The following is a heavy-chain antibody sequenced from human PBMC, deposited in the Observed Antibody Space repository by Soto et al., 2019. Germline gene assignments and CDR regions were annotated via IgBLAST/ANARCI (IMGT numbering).Heavy chain of an antibody. CDR1: GFTFNKYA. V-gene: IGHV3-30*18. D-gene: IGHD3-9*01. J-gene: IGHJ4*02. CDR2: ISYDGNKK. Sequence: QVQLVESGGGVVQPGRSLRLSCAASGFTFNKYAMHWVRQAPGKGLEWVAVISYDGNKKYYADSAKGRVTISRDNSKNRLYPQVNSLRAEDTSIYYCVKDLEFRYFDWISGAEYWGQGTPVTASS. CDR3: VKDLEFRYFDWISGAEY.